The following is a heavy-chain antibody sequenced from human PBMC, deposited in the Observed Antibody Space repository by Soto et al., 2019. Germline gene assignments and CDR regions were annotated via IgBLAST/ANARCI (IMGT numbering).Heavy chain of an antibody. CDR2: ISYDGSNK. CDR1: GFTFSSYG. CDR3: AKHYYDSRDGMDV. V-gene: IGHV3-30*18. Sequence: GGSLRLSCAASGFTFSSYGMHWVRQAPGKGLEWVAVISYDGSNKYYADSVKGRFTISRDNSKNTLYLQMNSLRAEDTAVYYCAKHYYDSRDGMDVWGQGTTVTVSS. J-gene: IGHJ6*02. D-gene: IGHD3-22*01.